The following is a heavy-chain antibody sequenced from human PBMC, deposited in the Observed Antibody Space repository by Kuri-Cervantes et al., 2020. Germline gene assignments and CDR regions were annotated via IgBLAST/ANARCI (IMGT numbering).Heavy chain of an antibody. CDR2: INHSGST. Sequence: ESLKISCTVSGGSISRSSYYWAWIRQPPGKGLEWIGEINHSGSTNHNPSLKSRVTISVDTSKNQFSLKLRSVTAADTALYYCARVKYYNTAGYYYRYFDYWGQGTLVTVSS. J-gene: IGHJ4*02. V-gene: IGHV4-39*07. CDR3: ARVKYYNTAGYYYRYFDY. CDR1: GGSISRSSYY. D-gene: IGHD3-22*01.